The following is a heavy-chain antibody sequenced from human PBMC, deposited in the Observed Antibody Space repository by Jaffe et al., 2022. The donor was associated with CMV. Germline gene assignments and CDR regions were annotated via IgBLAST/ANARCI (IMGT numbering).Heavy chain of an antibody. CDR3: ARWGHAPRYFDY. D-gene: IGHD7-27*01. V-gene: IGHV6-1*01. Sequence: QVQLQQSGPRLVKPSQTLSLTCAISGDSVSSDSSAWTWVRQSPSRGLEWLGRTYYMSKWYHEYGGSVKSRITINPDTSKNQFSLQLNSVTPEDTAVYYCARWGHAPRYFDYWGQGALVTVSS. CDR2: TYYMSKWYH. J-gene: IGHJ4*02. CDR1: GDSVSSDSSA.